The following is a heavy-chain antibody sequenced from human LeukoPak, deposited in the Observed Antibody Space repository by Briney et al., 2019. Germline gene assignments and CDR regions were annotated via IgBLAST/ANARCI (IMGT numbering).Heavy chain of an antibody. CDR1: GGSISNTNW. CDR3: AREGGPYRPLDY. V-gene: IGHV4-4*02. CDR2: VNLQGST. J-gene: IGHJ4*02. Sequence: PSGTLSLTCGVSGGSISNTNWWTWVRQPPGEGLEWIGEVNLQGSTNYNPSLKSRVAISVDKSENHISLKLTPVTAADTAVYYCAREGGPYRPLDYSGQGTLVTVAS.